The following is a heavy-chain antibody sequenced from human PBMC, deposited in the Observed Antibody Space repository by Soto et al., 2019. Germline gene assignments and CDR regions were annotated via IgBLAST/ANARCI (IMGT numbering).Heavy chain of an antibody. J-gene: IGHJ4*02. V-gene: IGHV3-53*01. CDR3: ARDRPTYGDYAFDS. D-gene: IGHD4-17*01. CDR1: GFTVSSNY. CDR2: IYSGGST. Sequence: GGSLRLSCAASGFTVSSNYMSWVRQAPGKGLEWVSVIYSGGSTYYADSVKGRFTISRDNSKNTLYLQMNSLRAEDTAVYYCARDRPTYGDYAFDSWGQGTLVTVSS.